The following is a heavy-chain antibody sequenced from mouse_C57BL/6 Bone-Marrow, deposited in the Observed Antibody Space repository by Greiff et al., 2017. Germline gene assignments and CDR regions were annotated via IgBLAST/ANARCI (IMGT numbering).Heavy chain of an antibody. Sequence: EVKLMESEGGLGQPGSSMKLSCTASGFTFSDYYMAWVRQVPEKGLEWVANINYDGSSTYYLDSLKSRFIISRDNAKNILYLQMSSLKSEDTATYYCAIYDYDDWYFDVWGTGTTVTVSS. CDR1: GFTFSDYY. CDR3: AIYDYDDWYFDV. CDR2: INYDGSST. D-gene: IGHD2-4*01. J-gene: IGHJ1*03. V-gene: IGHV5-16*01.